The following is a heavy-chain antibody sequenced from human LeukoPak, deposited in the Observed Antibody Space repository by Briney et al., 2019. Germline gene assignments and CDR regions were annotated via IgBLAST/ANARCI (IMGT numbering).Heavy chain of an antibody. CDR1: GFTFSSYN. CDR2: ISSRSGYI. D-gene: IGHD6-19*01. CDR3: ASFDSSGWHYFDY. V-gene: IGHV3-21*01. J-gene: IGHJ4*02. Sequence: PGGSLRLSCAASGFTFSSYNMNWVRQAPGKGLEWVSSISSRSGYIYYADSVKGRFTISRDNAKNSLYLQMNTLRAEDTAVYYCASFDSSGWHYFDYWGQGTLVTVSA.